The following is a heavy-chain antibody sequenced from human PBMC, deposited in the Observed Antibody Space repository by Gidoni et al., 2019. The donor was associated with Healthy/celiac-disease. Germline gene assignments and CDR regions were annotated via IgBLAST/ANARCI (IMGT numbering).Heavy chain of an antibody. V-gene: IGHV4-34*01. J-gene: IGHJ5*02. Sequence: QVQLQQWGAGLLKPSETLSLTCAVYGGSFSGYYWSWIRQPPGKGLEWIGEINHSGSTNYNPSLKSRVTISVDTSKNQFSLKLSSVTAADTAVYYCARSYGSGTKNVNNWFDPWGQGTLVTVSS. D-gene: IGHD3-10*01. CDR3: ARSYGSGTKNVNNWFDP. CDR2: INHSGST. CDR1: GGSFSGYY.